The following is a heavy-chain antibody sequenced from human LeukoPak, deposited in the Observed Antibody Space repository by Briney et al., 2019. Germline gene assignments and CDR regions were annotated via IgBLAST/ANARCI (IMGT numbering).Heavy chain of an antibody. V-gene: IGHV3-48*02. CDR1: GFTLSTYS. D-gene: IGHD5-18*01. Sequence: GGSLRLSCAASGFTLSTYSMNWVRQAPGKGLEWVSYISTSSTIYYAGSVKGRFTISRDNAKNSLYLQMNSLRDEDTAVYYCARGYSYGYTYWGQGTLVTVSS. CDR2: ISTSSTI. CDR3: ARGYSYGYTY. J-gene: IGHJ4*02.